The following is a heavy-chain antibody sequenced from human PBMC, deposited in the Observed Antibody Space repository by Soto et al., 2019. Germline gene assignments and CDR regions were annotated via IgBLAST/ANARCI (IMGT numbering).Heavy chain of an antibody. CDR2: IYWDDDK. V-gene: IGHV2-5*02. J-gene: IGHJ4*02. Sequence: ITVKESGLTLVKPTETLTLTCTFSGFSLSSIGMGVGWIRQPPGKALEWLTLIYWDDDKRYSPSLSSRLTITKDPSKNQVDLTMTNMDPVDTATYYCARLTRGVYDLDRLWEKFDYWGQGALVTVS. CDR3: ARLTRGVYDLDRLWEKFDY. D-gene: IGHD5-12*01. CDR1: GFSLSSIGMG.